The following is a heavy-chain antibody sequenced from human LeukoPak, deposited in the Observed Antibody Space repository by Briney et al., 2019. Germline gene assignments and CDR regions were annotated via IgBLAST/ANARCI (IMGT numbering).Heavy chain of an antibody. CDR2: IYYSESP. CDR3: ASRTGSSSTFHY. J-gene: IGHJ4*02. D-gene: IGHD6-13*01. CDR1: GGSISSYY. V-gene: IGHV4-59*01. Sequence: SETLSLTCTVSGGSISSYYWSWVRQPPGKGLEWISYIYYSESPNYNPYPKSRVTISLDTSKNQFSLDLSSVTAADTAVYYCASRTGSSSTFHYWGQGTLVTVSS.